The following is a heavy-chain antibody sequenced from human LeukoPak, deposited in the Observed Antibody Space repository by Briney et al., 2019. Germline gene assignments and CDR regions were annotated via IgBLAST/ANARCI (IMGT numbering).Heavy chain of an antibody. CDR3: ARYSYGGNSFDY. Sequence: GGSLRLSCAASGFTFSSYAMHWVRQAPGKGLEYVSAISSNGGSTYYANSVKGRFTISRDNSKNTLYLQMGSLRAEDMAVYYSARYSYGGNSFDYWGQGTLVTVSS. CDR1: GFTFSSYA. D-gene: IGHD4-23*01. V-gene: IGHV3-64*01. J-gene: IGHJ4*02. CDR2: ISSNGGST.